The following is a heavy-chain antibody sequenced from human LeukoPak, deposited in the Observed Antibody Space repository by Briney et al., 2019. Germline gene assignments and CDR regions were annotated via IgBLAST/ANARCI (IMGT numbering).Heavy chain of an antibody. CDR3: RWTPGYYPPFDI. V-gene: IGHV3-15*01. CDR2: RKSKNDGGTT. Sequence: GGSLRLSCSAYGLIFNNAWMTWVRQAPGKGLEWVGRRKSKNDGGTTDYAAPVKGRFTISRDDSKNMLYLQMNSLTTEDTAVYYCRWTPGYYPPFDIWGQGTQVIVSS. CDR1: GLIFNNAW. J-gene: IGHJ4*02. D-gene: IGHD3-9*01.